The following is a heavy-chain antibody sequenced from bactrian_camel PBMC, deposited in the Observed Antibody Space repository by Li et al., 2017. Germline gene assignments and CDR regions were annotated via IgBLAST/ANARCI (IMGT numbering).Heavy chain of an antibody. D-gene: IGHD5*01. J-gene: IGHJ6*01. CDR2: VHSDGRT. V-gene: IGHV3S53*01. Sequence: HVQLVESGGGSVQAGESLRLSCTFPGYSDDIRDICDITWYRQAPGKEREFVSVVHSDGRTNYVDSVKGRFTISRGSAKNTVYLQMNSLKPEDTAIYSCKSDLSRFGLNEGTCLGPWGQGTQVTVS. CDR3: KSDLSRFGLNEGTCLGP. CDR1: GYSDDIRDICD.